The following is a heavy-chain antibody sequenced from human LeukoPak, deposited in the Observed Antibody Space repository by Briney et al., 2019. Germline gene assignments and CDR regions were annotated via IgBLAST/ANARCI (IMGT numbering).Heavy chain of an antibody. CDR1: GYTFTSYG. V-gene: IGHV1-18*01. CDR3: ARSSLAVAGSVFDY. CDR2: ISTYNGNT. Sequence: VASVKVSCKASGYTFTSYGISWVRQAPGQGLEWMGWISTYNGNTHYAQKLQSRVTMTTDTSTSTAYMELRSLRSDDTAVYYCARSSLAVAGSVFDYWGQGTLVTVSS. D-gene: IGHD6-19*01. J-gene: IGHJ4*02.